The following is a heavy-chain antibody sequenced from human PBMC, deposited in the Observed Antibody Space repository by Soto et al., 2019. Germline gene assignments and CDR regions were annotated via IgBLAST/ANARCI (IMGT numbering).Heavy chain of an antibody. CDR3: ARIPRRDGYNLYGMDV. J-gene: IGHJ6*02. Sequence: GGSLRLSCAASGFTVSSTYMSWVRQAPGKGLEWVSVIYSGGNTYYGDSVKGRFSISRDNSKNTLYLQMNSLRAEDTAVYYCARIPRRDGYNLYGMDVWGQGTTVTVSS. CDR2: IYSGGNT. D-gene: IGHD5-12*01. V-gene: IGHV3-53*01. CDR1: GFTVSSTY.